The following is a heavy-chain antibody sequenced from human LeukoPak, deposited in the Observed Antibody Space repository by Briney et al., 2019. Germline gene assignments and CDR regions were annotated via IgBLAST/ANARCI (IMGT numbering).Heavy chain of an antibody. D-gene: IGHD3-10*02. CDR3: ARQRCSGSYSAYYYYYCMDV. Sequence: SETLSLTCAVYGGAFSGYYWSWIRQPPGKGLEWIGEINHSGSTNYNPSLKSGVTISVDTSKNQFSLKLSSVTAADTAVYYCARQRCSGSYSAYYYYYCMDVWGQGTTVTVSS. CDR1: GGAFSGYY. V-gene: IGHV4-34*01. J-gene: IGHJ6*02. CDR2: INHSGST.